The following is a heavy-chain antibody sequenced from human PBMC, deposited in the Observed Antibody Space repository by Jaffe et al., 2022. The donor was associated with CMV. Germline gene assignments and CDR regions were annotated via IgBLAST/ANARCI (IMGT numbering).Heavy chain of an antibody. CDR2: FYTMSTT. V-gene: IGHV3-53*02. Sequence: EVQLVETGGGLIQPGGSLRLSCAVSGFTVSGNYMSWVRQAPGKGLEWVSTFYTMSTTHYADPVKGRFTLSRDISKNALYLQMTNLRADDTAVYYCARVTYGTYNGYDGHFDLWGQGTVVTVSS. D-gene: IGHD5-12*01. CDR1: GFTVSGNY. CDR3: ARVTYGTYNGYDGHFDL. J-gene: IGHJ4*02.